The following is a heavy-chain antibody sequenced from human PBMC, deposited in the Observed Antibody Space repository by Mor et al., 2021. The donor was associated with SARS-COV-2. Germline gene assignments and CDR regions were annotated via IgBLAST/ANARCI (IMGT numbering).Heavy chain of an antibody. D-gene: IGHD3-3*01. CDR2: ISYDGSNK. J-gene: IGHJ4*01. Sequence: EWVAVISYDGSNKYYADSVKGRFTISRDNSKNTLYLQMNSLRAEDTAVYYCAKSPQFFGVVHFD. V-gene: IGHV3-30*18. CDR3: AKSPQFFGVVHFD.